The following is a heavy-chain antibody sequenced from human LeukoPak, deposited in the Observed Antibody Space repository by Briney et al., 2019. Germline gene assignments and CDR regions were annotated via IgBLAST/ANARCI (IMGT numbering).Heavy chain of an antibody. CDR3: AELGITMIGGV. CDR2: IKQDGTEQ. Sequence: GGSLRLLCAASGFTFSSDWMSRLLQGPRQGLDLLANIKQDGTEQNYLKSVKGRFTISRDNAKNSLYLQMNSLSAEDTAVYYCAELGITMIGGVWGKGTTVTISS. CDR1: GFTFSSDW. V-gene: IGHV3-7*01. D-gene: IGHD3-10*02. J-gene: IGHJ6*04.